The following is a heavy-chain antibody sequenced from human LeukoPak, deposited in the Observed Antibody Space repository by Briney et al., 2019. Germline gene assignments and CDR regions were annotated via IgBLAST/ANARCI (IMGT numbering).Heavy chain of an antibody. Sequence: PGGSLRLSXTASGFSFSSYNINWVCQAPGKGLEWVSYISRGSTTIYYVDSLKGRFTISRDNAKNSLYLEMNSLRAEDTAVYYCAISSSYNYFDYWGQGTLVTVSS. CDR1: GFSFSSYN. CDR3: AISSSYNYFDY. J-gene: IGHJ4*02. D-gene: IGHD2-15*01. V-gene: IGHV3-48*01. CDR2: ISRGSTTI.